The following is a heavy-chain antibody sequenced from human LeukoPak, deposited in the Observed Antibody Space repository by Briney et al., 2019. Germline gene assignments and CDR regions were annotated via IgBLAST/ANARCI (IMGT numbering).Heavy chain of an antibody. J-gene: IGHJ4*02. Sequence: SETLSPTCAAYGVSFSGYYWSWIRQPPGKGLEWIGEINHSGSTNYNPSLKSRVTISVDTSKNQFSLKLSSVTAADTAVYYCARHSKYGGNPQDYWGQGTLVTVSS. D-gene: IGHD4-23*01. CDR3: ARHSKYGGNPQDY. CDR1: GVSFSGYY. CDR2: INHSGST. V-gene: IGHV4-34*01.